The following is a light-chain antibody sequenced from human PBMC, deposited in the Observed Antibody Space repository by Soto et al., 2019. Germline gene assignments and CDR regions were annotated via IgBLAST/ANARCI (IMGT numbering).Light chain of an antibody. Sequence: QSVLTQPASVSGSPGQSITISCTGTSSDDGGYNYVSWYQQHPGKAPKLMIYEVSNRPSGVSNRFSGSKSGNTASLTISGLQTEDEADYYCSSYTSISTLAYVFGTGTKVTVL. V-gene: IGLV2-14*01. J-gene: IGLJ1*01. CDR3: SSYTSISTLAYV. CDR1: SSDDGGYNY. CDR2: EVS.